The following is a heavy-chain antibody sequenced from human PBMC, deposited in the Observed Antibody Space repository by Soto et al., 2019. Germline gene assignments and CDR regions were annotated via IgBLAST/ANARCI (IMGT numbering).Heavy chain of an antibody. D-gene: IGHD3-10*01. CDR3: ARGRRGVFYYYYMDV. J-gene: IGHJ6*03. CDR2: INHSGST. Sequence: SETLSLTCAVYGGSFSGYYWSWIRQPPGKGLEWIGEINHSGSTNYNPSLKSRVTISVDTSKNQFSPKLSSVTAADTAVYYCARGRRGVFYYYYMDVWGKGTTVTVSS. CDR1: GGSFSGYY. V-gene: IGHV4-34*01.